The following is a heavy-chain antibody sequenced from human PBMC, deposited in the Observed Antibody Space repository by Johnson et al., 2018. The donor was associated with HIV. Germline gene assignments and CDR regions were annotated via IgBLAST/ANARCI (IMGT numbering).Heavy chain of an antibody. CDR3: AKDRRSSSLDAFDI. CDR1: GFTFSSYG. CDR2: IWYDGSNK. Sequence: QVQLVESGGGVVQPGRSLRLSCAASGFTFSSYGMHWVRQAPGKGLEWVAVIWYDGSNKYYADSVKGRFTISRDNSKNTLYLQRNSLRAEDTAVYYCAKDRRSSSLDAFDIWGQGTMVTVSS. V-gene: IGHV3-33*06. J-gene: IGHJ3*02. D-gene: IGHD6-13*01.